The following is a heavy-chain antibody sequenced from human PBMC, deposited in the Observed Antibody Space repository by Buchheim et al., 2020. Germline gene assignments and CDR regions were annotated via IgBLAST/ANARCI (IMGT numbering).Heavy chain of an antibody. V-gene: IGHV4-31*03. CDR1: GGSVSSDNYY. CDR2: IYYSGST. J-gene: IGHJ6*02. Sequence: QVQLQESGPGLVKPSETLSLTCTVSGGSVSSDNYYWSWIRQHPGKGLEWIGYIYYSGSTYYNPSLKSRVTISVDTSKNQFSLKLSSVTAADTAVYYCARDRFRVCPGCYYYGMDVWGQGTT. CDR3: ARDRFRVCPGCYYYGMDV. D-gene: IGHD3-10*01.